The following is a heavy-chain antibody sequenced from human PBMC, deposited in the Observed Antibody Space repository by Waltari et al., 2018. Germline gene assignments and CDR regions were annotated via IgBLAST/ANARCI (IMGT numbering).Heavy chain of an antibody. D-gene: IGHD3-10*02. V-gene: IGHV4-38-2*01. Sequence: QVQLQESGPGLLTPSETLSLPCAVPDSSISCSFYWGWIRQPPGRGLEWIGSFYHSGSKYYKPSLKSRVTISVDTSRNQFSLRLSSVTAADTAVYYCTRGILFSGYMDVWGKGTTVIVSS. CDR2: FYHSGSK. CDR1: DSSISCSFY. J-gene: IGHJ6*03. CDR3: TRGILFSGYMDV.